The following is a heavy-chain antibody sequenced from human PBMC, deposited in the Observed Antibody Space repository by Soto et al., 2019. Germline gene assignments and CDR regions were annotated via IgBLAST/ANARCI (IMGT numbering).Heavy chain of an antibody. CDR3: AADQDSYAPEVDAFDI. D-gene: IGHD5-18*01. V-gene: IGHV1-58*01. CDR1: GFTFTSSA. J-gene: IGHJ3*02. Sequence: SVKVSCKASGFTFTSSAVQWVRQARGQRLEWIGWIVVGSGNTNYAQKFQERVTITRDMSTSTAYMELSSLRSEDTAVYYCAADQDSYAPEVDAFDIWGQGTMVTVSS. CDR2: IVVGSGNT.